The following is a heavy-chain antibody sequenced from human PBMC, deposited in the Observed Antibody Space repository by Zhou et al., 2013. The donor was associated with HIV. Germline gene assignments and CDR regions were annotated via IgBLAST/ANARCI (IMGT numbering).Heavy chain of an antibody. J-gene: IGHJ4*02. CDR1: GYTFSSYY. Sequence: LVQSGAEVKKPGASVKVSCKASGYTFSSYYMNWVRQVPGQGLEWMGWISAYSGNTKYEQEFQGRVTMTVDTSTSTAYMDLNNLRSDDTAVYYCARGRTDYGGNSLIDSWGQGTLVTVSS. CDR2: ISAYSGNT. V-gene: IGHV1-18*01. D-gene: IGHD4-17*01. CDR3: ARGRTDYGGNSLIDS.